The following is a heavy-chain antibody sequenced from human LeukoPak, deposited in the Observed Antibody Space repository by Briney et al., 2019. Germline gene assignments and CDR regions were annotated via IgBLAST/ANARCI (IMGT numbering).Heavy chain of an antibody. CDR2: ISWNSGSI. Sequence: PGGSLRLSCAASGFTFSSYAMSWVRQAPGKGLEWVSGISWNSGSIGYADSVKGRFTISRDNAKNSLYLQMNSLRAEDTALYYCAKDTHSYDILTGLRFDPWGQGTLVTVSS. CDR3: AKDTHSYDILTGLRFDP. CDR1: GFTFSSYA. J-gene: IGHJ5*02. D-gene: IGHD3-9*01. V-gene: IGHV3-9*01.